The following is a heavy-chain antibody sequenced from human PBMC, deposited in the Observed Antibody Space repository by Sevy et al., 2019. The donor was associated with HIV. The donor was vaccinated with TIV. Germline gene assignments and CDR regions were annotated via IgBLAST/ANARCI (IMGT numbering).Heavy chain of an antibody. V-gene: IGHV3-23*01. CDR1: GFTFSNYA. D-gene: IGHD3-22*01. Sequence: GGSLRLSCAASGFTFSNYAMTWVRQAPGKGLEWVSVIRGGGVSTYYADSVKGRFTISRDNSKNTLYLQMNGLRAEDTAVYYCAKGHFRDYDSSGYYSDYWGQGTLVTVSS. CDR3: AKGHFRDYDSSGYYSDY. J-gene: IGHJ4*02. CDR2: IRGGGVST.